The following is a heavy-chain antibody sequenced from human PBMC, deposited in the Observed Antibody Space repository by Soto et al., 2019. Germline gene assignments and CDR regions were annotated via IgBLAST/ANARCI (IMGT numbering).Heavy chain of an antibody. CDR2: INPSGGGT. CDR3: ARRDGGYSYGVDY. CDR1: GYTFTNYY. J-gene: IGHJ4*02. Sequence: QVQLVQSGAEVKKPGASVKVSCKTSGYTFTNYYIHWVRQAPGQGLEWMGIINPSGGGTSYEKRFQGRVTMTRDTSTSTVNMELSSLRSEDTAVYYCARRDGGYSYGVDYWGQGTLVTVSS. D-gene: IGHD5-18*01. V-gene: IGHV1-46*01.